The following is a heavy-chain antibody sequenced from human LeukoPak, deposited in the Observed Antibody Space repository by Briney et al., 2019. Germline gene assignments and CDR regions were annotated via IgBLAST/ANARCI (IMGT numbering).Heavy chain of an antibody. J-gene: IGHJ6*03. Sequence: GGSLRLSCAASGFTFSSYWMSWVRQAPGKGLEGVANIKQDGSGKYYVDSVKGRFTISRDNAKNSLYLQMSSLRAEDTAVYYCARDQGYGSGSYYMDVWGKGTTVTISS. V-gene: IGHV3-7*01. CDR2: IKQDGSGK. CDR3: ARDQGYGSGSYYMDV. CDR1: GFTFSSYW. D-gene: IGHD3-10*01.